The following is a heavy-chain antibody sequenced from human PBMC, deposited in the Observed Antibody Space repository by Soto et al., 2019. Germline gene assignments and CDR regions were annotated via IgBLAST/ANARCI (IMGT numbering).Heavy chain of an antibody. D-gene: IGHD5-18*01. CDR3: ARVRGYGYAQTP. CDR1: GFTFSDYW. Sequence: EVQLVESGGGLVQPGGSLRLSCAASGFTFSDYWMYWVRQAPEKGLVWVSRINTDGTSADYADSVKGRFTISRDNAKNTLDLQMNSLRAEDTAVYYCARVRGYGYAQTPWGQGTLVTVSS. CDR2: INTDGTSA. V-gene: IGHV3-74*01. J-gene: IGHJ5*02.